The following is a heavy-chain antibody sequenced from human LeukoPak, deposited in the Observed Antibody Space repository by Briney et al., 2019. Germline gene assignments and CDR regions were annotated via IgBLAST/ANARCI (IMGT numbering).Heavy chain of an antibody. Sequence: GGSLRLSCAASGFTFDDYAMHWVRQAPGKGLEWVSGISWNSGSIGYADSVKGRFTISRDNAKNSLYLQMNSLRAEDTALYYCAKDSTSYVDTAMVHYWGQGALVTVSS. CDR1: GFTFDDYA. CDR3: AKDSTSYVDTAMVHY. CDR2: ISWNSGSI. D-gene: IGHD5-18*01. J-gene: IGHJ4*02. V-gene: IGHV3-9*01.